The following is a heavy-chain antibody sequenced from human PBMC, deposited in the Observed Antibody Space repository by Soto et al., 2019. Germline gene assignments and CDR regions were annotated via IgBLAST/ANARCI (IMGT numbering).Heavy chain of an antibody. V-gene: IGHV4-39*01. CDR2: IYYSGST. D-gene: IGHD3-22*01. CDR1: GGSISSSSYY. CDR3: ARTQGGYYYDSSGYYLD. Sequence: QLQLQESGPGLVKPSETLSLTCTVSGGSISSSSYYWGWIRQPPGKGLEWIGSIYYSGSTYYNPSLKRRVTISVDTSKNQFSLKLSSVTAADTAVYYCARTQGGYYYDSSGYYLDWGQGTLVTVSS. J-gene: IGHJ4*02.